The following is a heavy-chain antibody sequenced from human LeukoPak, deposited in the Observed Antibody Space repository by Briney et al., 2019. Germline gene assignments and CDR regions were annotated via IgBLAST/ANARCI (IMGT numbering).Heavy chain of an antibody. D-gene: IGHD3-22*01. Sequence: GASVKVSCKVSGYTRTELSMHWVRQAPGKGLEWMGGFDPEDGETIYAQKFQGRVTMTEDTSTGTAYMELSSLRSEDTAVYYCATGWTYDSSGYWFDYWGQGTLVTVSS. CDR2: FDPEDGET. CDR1: GYTRTELS. V-gene: IGHV1-24*01. CDR3: ATGWTYDSSGYWFDY. J-gene: IGHJ4*02.